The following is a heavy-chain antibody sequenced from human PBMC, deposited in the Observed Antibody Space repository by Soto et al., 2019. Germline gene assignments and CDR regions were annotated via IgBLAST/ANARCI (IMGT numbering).Heavy chain of an antibody. V-gene: IGHV1-3*01. CDR1: GYIFISYA. CDR2: INVGNGNT. J-gene: IGHJ4*02. CDR3: ARDRDIAPAGWDGGDY. D-gene: IGHD6-13*01. Sequence: QVQLVQSGAEVKKPGASVKVSCKASGYIFISYAMHWVRQAPGQRPEWMGWINVGNGNTKYSQKFQGRVTITRDTSASTAYMELSSLRSEDTAVYYCARDRDIAPAGWDGGDYWGQGTLVTVSS.